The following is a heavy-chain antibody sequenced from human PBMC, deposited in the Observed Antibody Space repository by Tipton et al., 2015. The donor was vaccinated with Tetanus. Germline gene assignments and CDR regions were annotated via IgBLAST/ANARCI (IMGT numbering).Heavy chain of an antibody. J-gene: IGHJ4*02. CDR3: ARGMDYDSSGIDDF. Sequence: QLVQSGAEVKKPGSSVRVSCKASGGSFTTYAISWVREAPGQGLEWLGGIIPIFGTPEYAQKFQGRLTFTADKSTNTAYMELSSLRFDDTAIYYCARGMDYDSSGIDDFWGQGTLVTVSS. CDR2: IIPIFGTP. D-gene: IGHD3-22*01. V-gene: IGHV1-69*06. CDR1: GGSFTTYA.